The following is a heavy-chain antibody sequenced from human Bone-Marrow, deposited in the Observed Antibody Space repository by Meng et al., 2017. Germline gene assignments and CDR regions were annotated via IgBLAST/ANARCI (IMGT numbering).Heavy chain of an antibody. J-gene: IGHJ4*02. CDR3: ARGSFTSGWGF. V-gene: IGHV4-4*02. Sequence: HVQLQESGPGLVKPSGTLSLTCAVSGGSISSSNWWSWVRQPPGKGLEWIGEISHSGSINYNPSLKSRVTISLDKSKTQLSLKLNSVTAADTAVYYCARGSFTSGWGFWGQGTLVTVSS. CDR1: GGSISSSNW. D-gene: IGHD6-19*01. CDR2: ISHSGSI.